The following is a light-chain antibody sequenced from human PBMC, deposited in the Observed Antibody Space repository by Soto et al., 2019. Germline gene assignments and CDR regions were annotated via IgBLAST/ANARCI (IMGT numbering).Light chain of an antibody. V-gene: IGKV3-20*01. Sequence: EVLLTQSPGTLSLSPGDRATLSCMTSQSIASNDIAWDQQKPGQAPRLLIYNASWRATGIPARFTGSGSGTDFTLTISRLEPEDFAIFYCQQYGFSPATFGQGTTVEIK. CDR3: QQYGFSPAT. CDR1: QSIASND. J-gene: IGKJ1*01. CDR2: NAS.